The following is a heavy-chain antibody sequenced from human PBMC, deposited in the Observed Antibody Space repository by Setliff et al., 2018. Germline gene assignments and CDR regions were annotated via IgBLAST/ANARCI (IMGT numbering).Heavy chain of an antibody. J-gene: IGHJ5*02. CDR1: GDSFSGYF. Sequence: SETLSLTCAIYGDSFSGYFWSWVRQSPGKGLEWIGEINESGDTNYNPSLKSRVTISVDTSRNQFSLNLSSVTAADTATYYCARGGPTLTISRVLVVSSFDPWGQGSRVTVSS. V-gene: IGHV4-34*01. CDR2: INESGDT. CDR3: ARGGPTLTISRVLVVSSFDP. D-gene: IGHD3-3*01.